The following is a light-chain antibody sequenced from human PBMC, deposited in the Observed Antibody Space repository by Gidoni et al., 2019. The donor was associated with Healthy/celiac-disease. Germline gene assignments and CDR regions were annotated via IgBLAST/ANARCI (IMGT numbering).Light chain of an antibody. Sequence: EIVFTQSPATLSLSPGERATLSCSASQSVSSYLAWYQQKPGQAPRLLIYDASNRATGIPARFSGSGSGTDFTLTISSLEPEDFAVYYCQQRSNWPPWTFGQGTKVEIK. V-gene: IGKV3-11*01. J-gene: IGKJ1*01. CDR3: QQRSNWPPWT. CDR2: DAS. CDR1: QSVSSY.